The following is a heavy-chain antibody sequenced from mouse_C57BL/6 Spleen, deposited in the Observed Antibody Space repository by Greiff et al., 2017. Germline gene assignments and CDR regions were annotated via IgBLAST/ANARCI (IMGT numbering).Heavy chain of an antibody. CDR2: ISSGGSYT. CDR1: GFTFSSYG. CDR3: ARPGYDYVFDY. V-gene: IGHV5-6*02. J-gene: IGHJ2*01. D-gene: IGHD2-4*01. Sequence: EVKLVESGGDSVKPGGSLKLSCAASGFTFSSYGMSWVRQTPDKRLEWVATISSGGSYTYYPDSVKGRFTISRDNAKNTLYLQMSSLKSEDTAMYYCARPGYDYVFDYWGQGTTLTVSS.